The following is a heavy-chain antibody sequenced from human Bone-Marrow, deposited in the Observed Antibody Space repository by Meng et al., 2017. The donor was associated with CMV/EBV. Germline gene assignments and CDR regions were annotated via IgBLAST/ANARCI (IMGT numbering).Heavy chain of an antibody. CDR3: ARDGHWGPDY. CDR1: GYGFTDGY. J-gene: IGHJ4*02. CDR2: IRSGTGAT. Sequence: KISCKTSGYGFTDGYLHGIRQAPGQGLEWMGWIRSGTGATHYARDFQGRVTITRDTSISTLYLELTSLTSDDTGIYYCARDGHWGPDYWGQGALVTVSS. V-gene: IGHV1-2*02. D-gene: IGHD7-27*01.